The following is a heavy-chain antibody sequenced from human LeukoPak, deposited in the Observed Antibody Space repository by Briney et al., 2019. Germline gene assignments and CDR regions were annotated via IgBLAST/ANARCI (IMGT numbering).Heavy chain of an antibody. Sequence: GGSLRLSCAASGFTFDDYGMSWVRQAPGKGLEWVSGINWNGGSTGYADSVKGRFTISRDNAKNSLYLQMNSLRAEDTAVYYCAREPDDYGDYFEYNWFDPWGQGTLVTVSS. CDR3: AREPDDYGDYFEYNWFDP. CDR2: INWNGGST. V-gene: IGHV3-20*04. J-gene: IGHJ5*02. D-gene: IGHD4-17*01. CDR1: GFTFDDYG.